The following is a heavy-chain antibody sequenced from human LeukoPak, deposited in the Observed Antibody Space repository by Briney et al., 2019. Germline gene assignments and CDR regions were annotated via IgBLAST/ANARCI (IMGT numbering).Heavy chain of an antibody. V-gene: IGHV4-34*01. CDR3: ARDNYYGSGSYYTFFTDY. CDR1: GGSFSGYY. Sequence: SETLSLICAVYGGSFSGYYWSWIRQPPGKGLEWIGEINHSGSTNYNPSLKSRVTISVDTSRNQFSLKLSSVTAADTAVYYCARDNYYGSGSYYTFFTDYWGQGTLVTVSS. D-gene: IGHD3-10*01. CDR2: INHSGST. J-gene: IGHJ4*02.